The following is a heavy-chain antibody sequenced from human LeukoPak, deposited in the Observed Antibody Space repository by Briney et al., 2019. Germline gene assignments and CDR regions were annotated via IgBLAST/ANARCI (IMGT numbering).Heavy chain of an antibody. J-gene: IGHJ4*02. CDR1: GFTFSSYW. CDR2: ITASGTAM. Sequence: GGSLRLSCAASGFTFSSYWMSWVRQAPGKGLEWVSHITASGTAMFYADSVKGRFTISRDNAKNSLYLQMNSLRDEDTAVYYCASSGSYRFDYWGQGTLVTVSS. D-gene: IGHD1-26*01. V-gene: IGHV3-48*02. CDR3: ASSGSYRFDY.